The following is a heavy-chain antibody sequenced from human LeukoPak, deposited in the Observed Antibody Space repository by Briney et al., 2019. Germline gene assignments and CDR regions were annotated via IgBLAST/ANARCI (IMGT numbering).Heavy chain of an antibody. V-gene: IGHV4-34*01. J-gene: IGHJ6*03. D-gene: IGHD3-10*01. Sequence: SETLSLTCAVYGGSFSGYYWSWIRQPPGKGLEWIGEINHSGSTNYNPSLKSRVTISVDTSKNQFSLKLSSVTAADTAVYYCARGVRSWFGELFINYYYYMDVWGKGTTVTVSS. CDR2: INHSGST. CDR3: ARGVRSWFGELFINYYYYMDV. CDR1: GGSFSGYY.